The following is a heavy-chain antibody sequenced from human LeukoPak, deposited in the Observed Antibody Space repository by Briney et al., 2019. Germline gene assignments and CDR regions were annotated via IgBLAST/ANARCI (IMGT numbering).Heavy chain of an antibody. V-gene: IGHV3-7*01. J-gene: IGHJ6*02. Sequence: GGSLRLSCAASGFTFGSCWMNWVRQTPGKGLEWVANINQDGSQKFYVDSVKGRFTISRDSAKNSLYLQMDSLRAEDTAVYHCARGFGMDVWGQGTTVTVSS. CDR1: GFTFGSCW. CDR3: ARGFGMDV. CDR2: INQDGSQK.